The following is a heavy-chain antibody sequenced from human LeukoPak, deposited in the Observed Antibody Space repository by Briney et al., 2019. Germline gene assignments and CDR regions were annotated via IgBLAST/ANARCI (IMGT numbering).Heavy chain of an antibody. CDR3: AGFGGYSF. D-gene: IGHD4-23*01. Sequence: GGSLRLSCAASGFTFSSYSMNWVRQAPGKGLEWVSVISYRGTTYYADSVKGRVTISRDSSKNTLYLQMNDLRAEDTAVYYCAGFGGYSFWGQGTLVSVSS. V-gene: IGHV3-66*01. CDR1: GFTFSSYS. J-gene: IGHJ4*02. CDR2: ISYRGTT.